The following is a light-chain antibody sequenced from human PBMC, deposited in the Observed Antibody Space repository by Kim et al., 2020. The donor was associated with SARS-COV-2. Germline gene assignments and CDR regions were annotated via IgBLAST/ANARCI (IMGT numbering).Light chain of an antibody. CDR3: CSYAGSSTLV. J-gene: IGLJ2*01. CDR1: NSDVGGYNL. Sequence: GQSIAFSCTGTNSDVGGYNLVSWYQHHPGKAPKLMIYEVSKRPSGVSNRFSGSKSGNTASLTISGLQAEDEADYYCCSYAGSSTLVFGGGTQLTVL. CDR2: EVS. V-gene: IGLV2-23*02.